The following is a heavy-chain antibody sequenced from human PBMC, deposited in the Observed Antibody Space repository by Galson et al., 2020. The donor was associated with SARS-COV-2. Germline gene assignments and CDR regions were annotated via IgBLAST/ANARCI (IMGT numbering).Heavy chain of an antibody. CDR2: IGGSDKNT. V-gene: IGHV3-23*01. CDR1: GFTFSRHA. CDR3: ARHDRPRVDSRGWYFSLDL. D-gene: IGHD6-19*01. Sequence: GESLKISCAASGFTFSRHAMSWVRQAPGKGLEWVSAIGGSDKNTYYADSVKGRLTISRDNSKNTLSVEMSSLTDDDTAVYYCARHDRPRVDSRGWYFSLDLWGQGTLVTVSS. J-gene: IGHJ5*02.